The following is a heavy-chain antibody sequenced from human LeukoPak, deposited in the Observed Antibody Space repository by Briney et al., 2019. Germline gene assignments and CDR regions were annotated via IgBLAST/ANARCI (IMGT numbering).Heavy chain of an antibody. CDR1: GYTFTSYD. CDR2: MNPNSGNT. CDR3: AREGVGASLVGEAAFDI. D-gene: IGHD1-26*01. Sequence: ASVKVSCKASGYTFTSYDINWVRQATGQGLEWMGWMNPNSGNTGYAQKFQGRVTITRNTSISTAYMELSSLRSEDTAVYYCAREGVGASLVGEAAFDIWGQGTMVTVSS. J-gene: IGHJ3*02. V-gene: IGHV1-8*03.